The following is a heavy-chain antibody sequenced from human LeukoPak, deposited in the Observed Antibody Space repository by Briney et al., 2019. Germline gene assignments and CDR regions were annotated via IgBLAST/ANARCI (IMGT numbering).Heavy chain of an antibody. CDR3: ARGRARPWASWFDP. D-gene: IGHD7-27*01. CDR1: GDSIRDDY. J-gene: IGHJ5*02. V-gene: IGHV4-59*01. CDR2: IYYSGNT. Sequence: SETLSLTCSVSGDSIRDDYWSWIRQPPEKGLEWIGCIYYSGNTYYNPSLRSRVTISVDTSKNQFSLKLNSVTAADTAVYYCARGRARPWASWFDPWGQGTLVTVSS.